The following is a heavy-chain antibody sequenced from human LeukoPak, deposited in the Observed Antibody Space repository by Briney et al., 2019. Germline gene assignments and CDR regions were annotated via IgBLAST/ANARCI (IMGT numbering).Heavy chain of an antibody. CDR2: ISGGGDSA. CDR1: GFTLSNFW. Sequence: PGGSLRLSCATSGFTLSNFWMSWVRQAPGKGLEWVAAISGGGDSAYYADSVQGRFTISRDNSKNTLYLQMNSLRAEDTAVYYCPRKYDSSGYFDYWGQGTLVTVSS. V-gene: IGHV3-23*01. J-gene: IGHJ4*02. CDR3: PRKYDSSGYFDY. D-gene: IGHD3-22*01.